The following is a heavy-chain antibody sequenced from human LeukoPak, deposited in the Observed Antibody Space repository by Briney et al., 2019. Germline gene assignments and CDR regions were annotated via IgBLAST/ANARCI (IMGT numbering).Heavy chain of an antibody. J-gene: IGHJ6*02. CDR3: ARAITMVRGVVRSSRYGMDV. CDR1: GYTFTSYG. V-gene: IGHV1-18*01. Sequence: ASAKVSCKASGYTFTSYGISWVRQAPRQGLEWMGWISAYNGNTNYAQKLQGRVTMTTDTSTSTAYMELRSLRSDDTPVYYCARAITMVRGVVRSSRYGMDVWGQGTTVTVSS. D-gene: IGHD3-10*01. CDR2: ISAYNGNT.